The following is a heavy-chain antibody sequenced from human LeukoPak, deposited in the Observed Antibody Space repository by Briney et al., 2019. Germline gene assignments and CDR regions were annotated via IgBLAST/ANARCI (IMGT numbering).Heavy chain of an antibody. V-gene: IGHV4-59*01. J-gene: IGHJ4*02. CDR1: GGSFSGYY. Sequence: SETLSLTCAVYGGSFSGYYWSWIRQPPGKGLEWIGYIYYSGSTNYNPSLKSRVTISVDTSKNQFSLKLSSVTAADTAVYYCARGELDYFFDYWGQGTLVTVSS. D-gene: IGHD3/OR15-3a*01. CDR3: ARGELDYFFDY. CDR2: IYYSGST.